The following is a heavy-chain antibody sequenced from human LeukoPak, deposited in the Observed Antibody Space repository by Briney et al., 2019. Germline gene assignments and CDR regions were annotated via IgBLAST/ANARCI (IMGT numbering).Heavy chain of an antibody. Sequence: GESLKISCNASGYNFTNYWIGWVRHMPGKGLEWMGIIYPADSETRYSPSFQGQVTISADKSISTAYLQWSSLKASDTAMYYCARVVGATEVLDYWGQGTLVTVSS. V-gene: IGHV5-51*01. CDR2: IYPADSET. D-gene: IGHD1-26*01. CDR1: GYNFTNYW. J-gene: IGHJ4*02. CDR3: ARVVGATEVLDY.